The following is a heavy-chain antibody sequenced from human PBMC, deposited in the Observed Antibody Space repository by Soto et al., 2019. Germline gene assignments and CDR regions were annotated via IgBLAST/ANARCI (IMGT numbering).Heavy chain of an antibody. V-gene: IGHV1-18*01. CDR3: ARDLYPLAYYFDY. J-gene: IGHJ4*02. Sequence: QVQLVQSGAEVKKPGASVKVSCKASGYTFTNHGISWVRQAPGQGLEWLGWISGHNGNTNYAQRLQGRVTMTTDTSTSTAYMELRSLKSDDTAVYYCARDLYPLAYYFDYWGQGTLVTVSS. CDR2: ISGHNGNT. CDR1: GYTFTNHG.